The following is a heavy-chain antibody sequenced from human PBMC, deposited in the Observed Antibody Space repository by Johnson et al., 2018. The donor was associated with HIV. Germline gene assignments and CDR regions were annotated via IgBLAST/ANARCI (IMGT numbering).Heavy chain of an antibody. CDR1: GFTFSSYD. D-gene: IGHD3-10*01. J-gene: IGHJ3*01. CDR2: IGTAGDT. CDR3: AKTRMGGILDAFDL. Sequence: VQLVESGGGVVQPGGSLRLSCAASGFTFSSYDMHWVRQATGKGLEWVSAIGTAGDTYYADSVKGRFTLSRDNSKNTLDLQMNSLTIEDTAVFYCAKTRMGGILDAFDLWGQGTMVIVS. V-gene: IGHV3-13*01.